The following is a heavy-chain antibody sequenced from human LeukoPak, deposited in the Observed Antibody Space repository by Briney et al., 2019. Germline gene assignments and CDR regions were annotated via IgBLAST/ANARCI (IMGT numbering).Heavy chain of an antibody. CDR3: AELGITMIGGV. J-gene: IGHJ6*04. Sequence: PGGSLRLSCAASGFTFSGYWMSWVRQAPGKGLEWVANIKQDGSEKYYVDSVKGRFTISRDNAKNSLYLQMNSLRADDTAVYYCAELGITMIGGVWGKGTTVTISS. CDR2: IKQDGSEK. D-gene: IGHD3-10*02. V-gene: IGHV3-7*01. CDR1: GFTFSGYW.